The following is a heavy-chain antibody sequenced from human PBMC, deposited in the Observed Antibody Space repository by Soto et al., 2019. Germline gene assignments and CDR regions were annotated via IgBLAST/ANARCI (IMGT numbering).Heavy chain of an antibody. J-gene: IGHJ3*02. V-gene: IGHV1-8*01. CDR3: AREVGYSSGHDAFDI. D-gene: IGHD6-19*01. CDR1: GYTFTSYD. CDR2: MNPNSGNT. Sequence: ASVKVSCKASGYTFTSYDINWVRQATGQGLEWMGWMNPNSGNTGYAQKFQGRVTMTRDTSISTVYMELSSLRSEDTAVYYCAREVGYSSGHDAFDIWGHGTMVTVSS.